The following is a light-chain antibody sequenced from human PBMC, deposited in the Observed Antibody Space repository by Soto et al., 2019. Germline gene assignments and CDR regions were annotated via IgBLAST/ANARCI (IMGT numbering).Light chain of an antibody. CDR3: QQYNQWPLYT. CDR1: RSVSVN. V-gene: IGKV3-15*01. CDR2: GAS. Sequence: EIAMTQSPATLSVSPGEGATLSCRASRSVSVNLAWYQQKPGQAPRLLIYGASTRATGVPARFSGGGSGTDFTLTISSLQSEDSAIYYCQQYNQWPLYTFGQGTKLEI. J-gene: IGKJ2*01.